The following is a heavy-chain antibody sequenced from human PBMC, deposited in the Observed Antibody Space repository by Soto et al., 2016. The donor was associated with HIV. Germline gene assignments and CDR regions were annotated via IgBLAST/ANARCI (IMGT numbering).Heavy chain of an antibody. CDR2: MSPKSGDT. J-gene: IGHJ3*01. Sequence: QVQLVQSGAEVKKPGASVKVSCVTSGYSFATYDINWVRQAPGQGLEWMGWMSPKSGDTAFAQNFQGRVTFSSDISTGTVYMELTSLRSEDTAIYYCARPFIGGWGAFDVWGQGTMITVSS. CDR1: GYSFATYD. CDR3: ARPFIGGWGAFDV. D-gene: IGHD6-19*01. V-gene: IGHV1-8*03.